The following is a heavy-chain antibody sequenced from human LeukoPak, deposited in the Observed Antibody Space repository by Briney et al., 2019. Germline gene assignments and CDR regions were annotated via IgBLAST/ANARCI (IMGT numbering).Heavy chain of an antibody. CDR1: GGSFSGYY. J-gene: IGHJ4*02. CDR3: ARGRLRNRRGYFDY. CDR2: INHSGST. V-gene: IGHV4-34*01. Sequence: PSETLSLTCAVYGGSFSGYYWSWIRQPPGKGLEWIGEINHSGSTNYNPSLKSRVTISVDTSKNQFSLKLSSVTAADTAVYYCARGRLRNRRGYFDYWGQGTLVTVSS. D-gene: IGHD1-14*01.